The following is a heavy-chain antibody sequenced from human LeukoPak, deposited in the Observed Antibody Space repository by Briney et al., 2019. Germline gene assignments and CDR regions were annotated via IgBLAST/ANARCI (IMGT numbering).Heavy chain of an antibody. D-gene: IGHD3-3*01. J-gene: IGHJ4*02. CDR3: ARKRFITIFGVVIIPTGFDY. Sequence: PSETLSLTCTVSGGSISSSSYYWGWIRQPPGKGLEWIGSIYYSGSTYYNPPLKSRVTISVDTAQNHLSLKLSSVTAADTTVYYCARKRFITIFGVVIIPTGFDYWGQGTLVSVSS. CDR2: IYYSGST. CDR1: GGSISSSSYY. V-gene: IGHV4-39*02.